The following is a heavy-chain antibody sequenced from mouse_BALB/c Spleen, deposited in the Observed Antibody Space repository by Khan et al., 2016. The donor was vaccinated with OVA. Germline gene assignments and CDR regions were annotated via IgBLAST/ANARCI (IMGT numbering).Heavy chain of an antibody. D-gene: IGHD1-1*01. CDR1: GFTFSSYT. CDR3: ARLRHYGPSAMDY. CDR2: ISSGGGNT. V-gene: IGHV5-9*03. Sequence: EVELVASGGGLVKTGGSLKLSCAASGFTFSSYTMSWVRQTPAKRLEWVATISSGGGNTDYPESIKGRFTISRDKSKNNLFLQMSSLRSEDTALYYYARLRHYGPSAMDYWGQGTSVTVSS. J-gene: IGHJ4*01.